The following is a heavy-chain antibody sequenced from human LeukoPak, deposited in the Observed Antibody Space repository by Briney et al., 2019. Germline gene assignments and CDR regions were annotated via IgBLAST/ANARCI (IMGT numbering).Heavy chain of an antibody. CDR1: AYTFTAYY. D-gene: IGHD3-22*01. CDR3: ATTHYYETSGYYYHY. V-gene: IGHV1-2*02. J-gene: IGHJ4*02. CDR2: INPNSGGT. Sequence: GASVKVSCKASAYTFTAYYIHWVRQAPGQGLEWLGWINPNSGGTNYAQKFQGRVTMTRDTSISTVYVELRRLRSDDTAVYYCATTHYYETSGYYYHYWGQGTLVTVSS.